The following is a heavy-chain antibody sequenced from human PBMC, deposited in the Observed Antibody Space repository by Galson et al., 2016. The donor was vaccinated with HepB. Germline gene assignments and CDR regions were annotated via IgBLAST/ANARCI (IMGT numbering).Heavy chain of an antibody. CDR3: AKQLDPSLWEETYQYYCAMDV. V-gene: IGHV1-2*04. Sequence: SVKVSCKASGYTFTDYYIHWVRQAPGQGLEWMGWINPNSGGTNYAQKFQAWVTMTRDTSISTAYMEPSNLRSDDTAVYYCAKQLDPSLWEETYQYYCAMDVWGQGTTVTVSS. D-gene: IGHD1-1*01. J-gene: IGHJ6*02. CDR2: INPNSGGT. CDR1: GYTFTDYY.